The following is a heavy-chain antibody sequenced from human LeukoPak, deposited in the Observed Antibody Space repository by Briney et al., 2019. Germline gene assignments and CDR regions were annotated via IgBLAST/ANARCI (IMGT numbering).Heavy chain of an antibody. CDR1: GFTFSSYA. J-gene: IGHJ4*02. V-gene: IGHV3-23*01. Sequence: GGSLRLSCAASGFTFSSYAMTWVRQAPGKGLEWVSAISASGGSTYYTDSVKGRFTISRDNSKNTLYLQMNSLRAEDTAVYYCARRAGDYSHPYDYWGQGILVTVSS. D-gene: IGHD3-22*01. CDR3: ARRAGDYSHPYDY. CDR2: ISASGGST.